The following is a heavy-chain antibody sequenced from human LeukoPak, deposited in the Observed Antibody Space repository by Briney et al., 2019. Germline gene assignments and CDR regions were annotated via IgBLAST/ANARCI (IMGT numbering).Heavy chain of an antibody. J-gene: IGHJ3*02. D-gene: IGHD4-11*01. CDR2: IYYSGST. CDR1: GGSISSYY. Sequence: TLSLTCTVSGGSISSYYWSWIRQPPGKGLEWIGYIYYSGSTNYNPSLKSRVTISVDTSKNQFSLKLSSVTAADTAVYYCARDGLPATVTEEGAFDIWGQGIMVTVSS. CDR3: ARDGLPATVTEEGAFDI. V-gene: IGHV4-59*01.